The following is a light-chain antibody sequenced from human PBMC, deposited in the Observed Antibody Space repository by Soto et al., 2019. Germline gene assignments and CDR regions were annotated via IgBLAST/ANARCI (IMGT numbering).Light chain of an antibody. J-gene: IGLJ3*02. CDR2: EGS. V-gene: IGLV2-23*01. Sequence: QSALTQPASVSGSPGQSITISCTGTSSDVGSYKFVSWYQQHPGKAPKRMIYEGSKRPSGVSNRFSGSKSGNTDSLTISGLQAEDEADDYCCSYAGDSAWVFGGGTKVTVL. CDR3: CSYAGDSAWV. CDR1: SSDVGSYKF.